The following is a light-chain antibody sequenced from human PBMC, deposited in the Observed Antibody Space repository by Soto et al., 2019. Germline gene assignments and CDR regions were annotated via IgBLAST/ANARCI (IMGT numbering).Light chain of an antibody. CDR1: QSIGSRY. CDR3: QQYDNSPT. V-gene: IGKV3-20*01. CDR2: GAS. Sequence: EIVLTQSPGTLSLSPGERATLSCRASQSIGSRYLAWYQQNPGQAPRLLIYGASSRATGIPDRFSGSGSGTDVTLTISRLEPEDFAVYYCQQYDNSPTFGQGTKVEIK. J-gene: IGKJ1*01.